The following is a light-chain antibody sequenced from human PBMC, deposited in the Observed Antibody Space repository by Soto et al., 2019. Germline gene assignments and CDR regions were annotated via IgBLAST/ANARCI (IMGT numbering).Light chain of an antibody. CDR2: GAS. V-gene: IGKV1-9*01. Sequence: DFEMTQSPSSLSASLGDRVTITCGASQSFSTSLAWYQQKPGKPPKLLIYGASTLQSGVPSRFSGGASGTEFTLTITSLQPEDFATYYCQQVNSYPLTFGQGTRLEIK. CDR1: QSFSTS. CDR3: QQVNSYPLT. J-gene: IGKJ5*01.